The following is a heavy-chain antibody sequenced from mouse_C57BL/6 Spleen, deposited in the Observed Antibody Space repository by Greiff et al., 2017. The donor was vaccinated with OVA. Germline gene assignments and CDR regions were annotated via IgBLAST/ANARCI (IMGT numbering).Heavy chain of an antibody. CDR3: ARHEWTLTTVVGAMDY. D-gene: IGHD1-1*01. Sequence: VQLQESGAELVKPGASVKLSCKASGYTFTEYTIHWVKQRSGQGLEWIGWFYPGSGSITYNEKFKDKATLTADKSSSTVYIELSRLTSEDSAVYFCARHEWTLTTVVGAMDYWGQGTSVTVSS. V-gene: IGHV1-62-2*01. CDR2: FYPGSGSI. CDR1: GYTFTEYT. J-gene: IGHJ4*01.